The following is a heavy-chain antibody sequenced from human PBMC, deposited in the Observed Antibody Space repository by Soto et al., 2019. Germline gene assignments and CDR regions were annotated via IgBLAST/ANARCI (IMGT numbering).Heavy chain of an antibody. CDR1: GFTFSSYS. J-gene: IGHJ4*02. D-gene: IGHD4-4*01. CDR2: ITGSSSYI. V-gene: IGHV3-21*01. Sequence: PGGSLRLSCAASGFTFSSYSMNWVRQSPGQGLEWVSSITGSSSYIYYADSVKGRFTTSRDNAKNSLYLQMNSLRAEDTAVYYCARGQNTVTVSDFDYWGQGTLVTVSS. CDR3: ARGQNTVTVSDFDY.